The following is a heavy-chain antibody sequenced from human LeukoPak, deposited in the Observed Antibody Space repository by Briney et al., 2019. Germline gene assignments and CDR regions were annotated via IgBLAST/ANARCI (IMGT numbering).Heavy chain of an antibody. V-gene: IGHV3-7*05. J-gene: IGHJ4*02. CDR1: GFTFSSHW. CDR2: INQDGSEK. CDR3: ARDLRVVITGSFDS. Sequence: GGSLRLSCAASGFTFSSHWMSWVRQAPGKGLEWVANINQDGSEKNYVDSVKGRFTISRDNAKNSLYLQMNSLRAEDTAVYYCARDLRVVITGSFDSWGQGTLVTVSS. D-gene: IGHD3-22*01.